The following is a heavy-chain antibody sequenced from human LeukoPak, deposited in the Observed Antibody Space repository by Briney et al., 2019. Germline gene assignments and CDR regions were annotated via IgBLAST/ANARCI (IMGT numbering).Heavy chain of an antibody. CDR2: ISRTSTYI. CDR3: ARDSRKGGYYSEF. V-gene: IGHV3-21*01. D-gene: IGHD3-22*01. CDR1: GFRFDTHD. Sequence: GGCLRLSCAASGFRFDTHDLNWVRQAPGKGLECGSYISRTSTYIYYADSVKGRFTISRDNAKNLLHLQMNSLRAEDTAVYFCARDSRKGGYYSEFWGQGTVVTVSS. J-gene: IGHJ4*02.